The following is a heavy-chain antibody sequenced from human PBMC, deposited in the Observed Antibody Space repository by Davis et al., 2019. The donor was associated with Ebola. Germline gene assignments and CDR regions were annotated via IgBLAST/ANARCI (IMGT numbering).Heavy chain of an antibody. J-gene: IGHJ5*02. D-gene: IGHD3-3*01. CDR2: IIPIFGTA. CDR1: GGTFSSYA. V-gene: IGHV1-69*06. CDR3: ARGTDDFWSGYSLWFDP. Sequence: SVKVSCKASGGTFSSYAISWVRQAPGQGLDWMGGIIPIFGTANYAQKFQGRVTITADKSTSTAYMELSSLRSEDTAVYYCARGTDDFWSGYSLWFDPWGQGTLVTVSS.